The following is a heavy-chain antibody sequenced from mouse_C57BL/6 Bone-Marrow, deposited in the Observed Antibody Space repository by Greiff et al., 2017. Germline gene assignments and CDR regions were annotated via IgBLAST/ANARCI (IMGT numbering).Heavy chain of an antibody. CDR3: AREGGFDWYFDV. CDR1: GISITTGNYR. CDR2: IYYSGTI. V-gene: IGHV3-5*01. J-gene: IGHJ1*03. Sequence: DVKLQESGPGLVKPSQTVFLTCTVTGISITTGNYRWSWIRQFPGNKLEWIGYIYYSGTITYNPSLTSRTTITRDTPKNQFFLEMNSLTAEDTATYYCAREGGFDWYFDVWGTGTTVTVSS.